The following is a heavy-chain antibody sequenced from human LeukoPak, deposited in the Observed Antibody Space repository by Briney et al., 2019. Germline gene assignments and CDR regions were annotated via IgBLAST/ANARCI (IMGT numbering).Heavy chain of an antibody. CDR1: GGSISSSSYY. J-gene: IGHJ3*02. D-gene: IGHD6-6*01. V-gene: IGHV4-39*07. CDR3: ARDLIARPGAFDI. CDR2: IYYSGST. Sequence: SETLSLTCTVSGGSISSSSYYWGWIRQPPGKGLEWIGSIYYSGSTYYNPSLKSRVTISVDTSKNQFSLKLSSVTAADTAVYYCARDLIARPGAFDIWGQGTMVTVSS.